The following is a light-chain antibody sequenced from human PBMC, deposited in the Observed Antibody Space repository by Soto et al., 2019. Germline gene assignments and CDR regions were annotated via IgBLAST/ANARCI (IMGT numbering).Light chain of an antibody. CDR3: QSYDSSLSGVV. CDR1: GSNIGGHYD. Sequence: QSVLTQPPSVSGAPGQTVSISCTGSGSNIGGHYDVHWYQVLPATAPKLLIYGDTHRPSGVPGRFSGSKSGSSAPLAISGLRAEDEGDYYCQSYDSSLSGVVFGGGTKLTVL. CDR2: GDT. V-gene: IGLV1-40*01. J-gene: IGLJ2*01.